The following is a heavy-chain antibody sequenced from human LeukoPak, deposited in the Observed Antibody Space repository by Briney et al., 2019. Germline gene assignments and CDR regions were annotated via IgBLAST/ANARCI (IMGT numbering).Heavy chain of an antibody. D-gene: IGHD1-26*01. CDR1: GYIFTSYG. CDR2: ISAYNGNT. J-gene: IGHJ4*02. V-gene: IGHV1-18*01. CDR3: ARERGSYYWDY. Sequence: ASVRVSCKASGYIFTSYGISWVLQAPGQGLEWMGWISAYNGNTNYAQKLQGRVTMTTDTSTSTAYMELRSLRSDDTAVYYCARERGSYYWDYWGQGTLVTVSS.